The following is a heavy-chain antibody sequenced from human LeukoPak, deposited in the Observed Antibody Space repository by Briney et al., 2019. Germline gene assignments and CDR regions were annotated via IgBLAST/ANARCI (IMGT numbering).Heavy chain of an antibody. CDR3: ARHSPRGQLGTAFDI. Sequence: SETLSLTCTVSGGSISSYYWSWIRQPPGKGLEWIGYIYYSGSTNYNPSLGSRVTISVDTSKNHLSLRLTSVTAADTAIYYCARHSPRGQLGTAFDIWGQGTMVTVSS. J-gene: IGHJ3*02. CDR2: IYYSGST. CDR1: GGSISSYY. D-gene: IGHD3-16*01. V-gene: IGHV4-59*08.